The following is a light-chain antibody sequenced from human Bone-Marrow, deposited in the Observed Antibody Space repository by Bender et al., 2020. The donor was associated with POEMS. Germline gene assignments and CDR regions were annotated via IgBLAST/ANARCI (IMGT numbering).Light chain of an antibody. CDR3: QSYDSSLSGYV. CDR1: SSDVGGYNY. V-gene: IGLV2-14*01. CDR2: EVS. Sequence: QSALTQPASVSGSPGQSITISCTGTSSDVGGYNYVSWYQQHPGKAPKFMIYEVSNRPSGVSNRFSGSKSGNTASLAITGLQADDEADYYCQSYDSSLSGYVFGTGTKVTVL. J-gene: IGLJ1*01.